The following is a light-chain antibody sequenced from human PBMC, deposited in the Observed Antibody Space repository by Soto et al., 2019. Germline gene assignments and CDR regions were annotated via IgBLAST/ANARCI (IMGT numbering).Light chain of an antibody. CDR3: QQLFDSPIT. V-gene: IGKV1-9*01. CDR1: QSISSH. CDR2: AAS. J-gene: IGKJ5*01. Sequence: DIQMTQSPSSLSASVGDRVTITCRASQSISSHLNWYQVKPGKAPKLLIYAASTLESGVPPRFSATVSGTEFSLTITSLQPEDFATYYCQQLFDSPITFGQGTRLEIK.